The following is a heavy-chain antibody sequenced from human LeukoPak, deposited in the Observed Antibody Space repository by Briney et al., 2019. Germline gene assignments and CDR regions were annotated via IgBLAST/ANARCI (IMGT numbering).Heavy chain of an antibody. CDR1: GFTFCSYS. CDR2: ISISSSYI. V-gene: IGHV3-21*01. D-gene: IGHD5-18*01. J-gene: IGHJ4*02. Sequence: GGSLRLSCAAPGFTFCSYSMNCVRQAPGKGLEWVSSISISSSYIYYAESVKGRFTISRDNAKNSLYLQMTSLRAEDTAVYYCARDSKGYSYGYGGDYWGQGTLVTVSS. CDR3: ARDSKGYSYGYGGDY.